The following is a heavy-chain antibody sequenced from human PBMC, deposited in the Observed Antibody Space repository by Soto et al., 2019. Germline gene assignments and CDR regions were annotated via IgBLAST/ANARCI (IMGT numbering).Heavy chain of an antibody. Sequence: PSETLSLTCTVSGGSISSYYWSWIRQPPGKGLEWIGYIYYSGSTNYNPSLKSRVTISVDTSKNQFSLKLSSVTAADTAVYYCARDMDRSSTRCYNGNWFDPWGQGTLVTVS. J-gene: IGHJ5*02. V-gene: IGHV4-59*01. CDR1: GGSISSYY. CDR2: IYYSGST. CDR3: ARDMDRSSTRCYNGNWFDP. D-gene: IGHD2-2*02.